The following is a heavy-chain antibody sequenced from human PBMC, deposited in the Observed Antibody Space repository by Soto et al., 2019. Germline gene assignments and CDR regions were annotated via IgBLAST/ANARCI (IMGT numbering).Heavy chain of an antibody. CDR2: ISAYNGNT. CDR1: GYTFTSYG. D-gene: IGHD4-17*01. CDR3: ARDLFDLYGDYAPFNY. V-gene: IGHV1-18*01. J-gene: IGHJ4*02. Sequence: ASVKVSCKASGYTFTSYGISWVRQAPGQGLEWMGWISAYNGNTNYAQKLQGRVTMTTDTSTSTAYMELRSLRSDDTAVYYCARDLFDLYGDYAPFNYWGQGTLVTVSS.